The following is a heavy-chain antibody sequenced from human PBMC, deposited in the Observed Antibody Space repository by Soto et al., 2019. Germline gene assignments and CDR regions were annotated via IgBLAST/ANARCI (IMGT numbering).Heavy chain of an antibody. D-gene: IGHD3-10*01. CDR2: IYYSGST. Sequence: TSETLSLTCTVSGGSISSYYWSWIRQPPGKGLEWIGYIYYSGSTNYNPSLKSRVTISVDTSKNQFSLKLSSVTAADTAVYYCARVWGGGFDFWGQGTMVTVSS. J-gene: IGHJ3*01. V-gene: IGHV4-59*01. CDR3: ARVWGGGFDF. CDR1: GGSISSYY.